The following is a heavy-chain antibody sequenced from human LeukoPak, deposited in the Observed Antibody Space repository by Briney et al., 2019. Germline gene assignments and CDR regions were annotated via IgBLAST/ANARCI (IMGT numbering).Heavy chain of an antibody. D-gene: IGHD5-12*01. CDR2: ISSSSSST. CDR1: GFTFSDYY. V-gene: IGHV3-11*06. J-gene: IGHJ4*02. Sequence: GGSLRLSCAASGFTFSDYYMSWIRQAPGKRLEWVSYISSSSSSTNYADCVKGRFTISRDNAKNSLYVQMNSLRAEDTAVYYCAREAGGGYSGYETAFDYWGQGTLVTVSS. CDR3: AREAGGGYSGYETAFDY.